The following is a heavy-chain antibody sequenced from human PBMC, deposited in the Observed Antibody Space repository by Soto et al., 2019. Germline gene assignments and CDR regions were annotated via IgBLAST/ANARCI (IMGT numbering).Heavy chain of an antibody. D-gene: IGHD3-3*01. CDR1: GYTFTSYG. CDR2: INAYNGST. J-gene: IGHJ4*02. V-gene: IGHV1-18*01. CDR3: ARGQGDFWSGYYTGYFDY. Sequence: ASVKVSCKASGYTFTSYGISWVRQAPGQGLEWMGWINAYNGSTNYAQKLQGRVTMTTDTSTSTAYMELRRLRSDDTAVYYCARGQGDFWSGYYTGYFDYWGQGTLVTVSS.